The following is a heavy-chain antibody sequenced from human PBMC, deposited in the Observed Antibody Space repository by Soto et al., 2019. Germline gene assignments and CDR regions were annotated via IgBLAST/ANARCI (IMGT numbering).Heavy chain of an antibody. D-gene: IGHD3-9*01. CDR3: ARWPWSYDILTGYEKNNWFDP. J-gene: IGHJ5*02. V-gene: IGHV1-18*01. CDR2: ISAYNGNT. Sequence: ASVKVSCKASGYTFTSYGISWVRQAPGQGLEWMGWISAYNGNTNYAQKLQGRVTMTTDTSTSTAYMELRSLRSDDTAVYYCARWPWSYDILTGYEKNNWFDPWGQGTLVTVSS. CDR1: GYTFTSYG.